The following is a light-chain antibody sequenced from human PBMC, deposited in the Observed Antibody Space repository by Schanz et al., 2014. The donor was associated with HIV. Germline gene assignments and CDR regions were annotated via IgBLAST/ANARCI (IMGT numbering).Light chain of an antibody. Sequence: EIVLTQSPGTLSLSPGERATLSCRASQSVSNNYLAWYQQSPGQAPRLLIYGASSRAAGLPDRFSGSGSGTDFTLTVSRLEPEDFAVYYCQQRSNWPVTFGQGTRLEIK. J-gene: IGKJ5*01. V-gene: IGKV3D-20*02. CDR1: QSVSNNY. CDR3: QQRSNWPVT. CDR2: GAS.